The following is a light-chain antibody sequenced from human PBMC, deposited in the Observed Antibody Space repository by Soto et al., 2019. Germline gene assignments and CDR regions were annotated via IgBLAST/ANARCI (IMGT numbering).Light chain of an antibody. Sequence: DIVLTQSPGTLSLSPGERATLACRSSQSVSSSYLAWYQQKPGQAPRLLISGASSRATGIPDRFSGSGSGADFTLTISRLEPEDFALYYCQQYGGSPITFGQGTRLEIK. CDR1: QSVSSSY. J-gene: IGKJ5*01. CDR3: QQYGGSPIT. V-gene: IGKV3-20*01. CDR2: GAS.